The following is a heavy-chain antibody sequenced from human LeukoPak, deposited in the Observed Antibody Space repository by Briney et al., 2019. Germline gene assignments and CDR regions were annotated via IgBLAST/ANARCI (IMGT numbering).Heavy chain of an antibody. V-gene: IGHV3-49*04. J-gene: IGHJ3*02. Sequence: RSLRLSCTASGFTFGDYAMSWVRQAPGKGLEWVGFIRSKAYGGTTEYAASVKGRFTISRDDSKSIAYLQMNSLKTEDTAVYYCTRGVLGGYDSYAFDIWGQGTMVTVSS. CDR3: TRGVLGGYDSYAFDI. D-gene: IGHD5-12*01. CDR2: IRSKAYGGTT. CDR1: GFTFGDYA.